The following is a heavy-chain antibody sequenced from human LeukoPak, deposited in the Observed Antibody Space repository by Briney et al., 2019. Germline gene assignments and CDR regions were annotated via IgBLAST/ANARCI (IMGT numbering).Heavy chain of an antibody. Sequence: ASVKVSCKASGYTFTSYGISWVRQAPGHGLEWMGWISAYNGNTNYAQKLQGRVTMTTDTSTSTAYMELRSLRSDDTAVYYCARDRYYYDSSGYYYFDYWGQGTLVTVSS. CDR2: ISAYNGNT. CDR3: ARDRYYYDSSGYYYFDY. D-gene: IGHD3-22*01. J-gene: IGHJ4*02. CDR1: GYTFTSYG. V-gene: IGHV1-18*01.